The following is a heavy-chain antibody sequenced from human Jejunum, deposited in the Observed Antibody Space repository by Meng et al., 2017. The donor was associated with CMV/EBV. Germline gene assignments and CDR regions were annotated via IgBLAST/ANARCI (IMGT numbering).Heavy chain of an antibody. Sequence: GLTFSSYNVNWVRTAPGKGLEWVSSISSSSSYRYYADSGKGRFTISRDNAKNSLYLQMNSLRAEDTAVYYCARDSCSGGSCSRRFDYWGQGTLVTVSS. J-gene: IGHJ4*02. CDR3: ARDSCSGGSCSRRFDY. CDR1: GLTFSSYN. V-gene: IGHV3-21*01. D-gene: IGHD2-15*01. CDR2: ISSSSSYR.